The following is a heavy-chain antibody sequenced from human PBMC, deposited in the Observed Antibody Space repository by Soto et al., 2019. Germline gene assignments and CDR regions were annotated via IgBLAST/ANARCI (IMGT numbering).Heavy chain of an antibody. CDR3: AREEGYYNMGTFPVYYMDV. Sequence: GGSLRLSCAASGFTFSSYGMHWVRQAPGKGLEWVAVIWYDGSNKYYADSVKGRFTISRDNSKNTLYLQMNSLRAEDTAIYYCAREEGYYNMGTFPVYYMDVWGNGTTVTVSS. CDR1: GFTFSSYG. CDR2: IWYDGSNK. V-gene: IGHV3-33*01. J-gene: IGHJ6*03. D-gene: IGHD3-9*01.